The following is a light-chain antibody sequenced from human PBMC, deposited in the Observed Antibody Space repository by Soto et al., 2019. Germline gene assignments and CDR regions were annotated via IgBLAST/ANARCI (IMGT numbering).Light chain of an antibody. CDR3: QQRNYWQVT. Sequence: EIVLTQSPGTLSFSPGGRATLSCRASQSVRSTYLAWYQQKPGQAPRLLIYDASSRATDIPDRFSGSGSGTDFTLTISRLEPEDFAIYYCQQRNYWQVTFGQGNYWRL. J-gene: IGKJ5*01. V-gene: IGKV3D-20*02. CDR2: DAS. CDR1: QSVRSTY.